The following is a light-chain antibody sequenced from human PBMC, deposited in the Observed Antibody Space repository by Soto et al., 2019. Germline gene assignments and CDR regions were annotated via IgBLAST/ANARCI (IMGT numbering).Light chain of an antibody. CDR2: TND. CDR1: YSNVETNY. J-gene: IGLJ2*01. Sequence: QSVLTQPPSASGTPGQRVTISCSGSYSNVETNYVYWYQQVPGTAPKLLIYTNDQRPSGVPDRFSASKSGTSASLAISGLRSEDEADYFCSATDDGLGGPVFGGGTKLTVL. CDR3: SATDDGLGGPV. V-gene: IGLV1-47*02.